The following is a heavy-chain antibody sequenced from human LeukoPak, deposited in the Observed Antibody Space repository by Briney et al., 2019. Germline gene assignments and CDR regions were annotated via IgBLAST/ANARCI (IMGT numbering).Heavy chain of an antibody. CDR2: IYPGDSDT. V-gene: IGHV5-51*01. Sequence: PGESLKISCKGSGYSFSNYWVAWVRQMPGQGLEWMGIIYPGDSDTRYSPSFQGQVTISADKSVSTAYLQWSSLKASDTAMYYCASGPSKTRYYLDYWGQGTLVTVSS. CDR1: GYSFSNYW. J-gene: IGHJ4*02. CDR3: ASGPSKTRYYLDY. D-gene: IGHD2-2*01.